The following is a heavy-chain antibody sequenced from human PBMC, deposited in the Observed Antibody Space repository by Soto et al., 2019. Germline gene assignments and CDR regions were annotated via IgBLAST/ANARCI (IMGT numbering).Heavy chain of an antibody. CDR2: IYYSGST. D-gene: IGHD2-15*01. V-gene: IGHV4-39*01. Sequence: SETLSLTCTVSGGSISSSSYYRGWIRQPPGKGLEWIGSIYYSGSTYYNPSLKSRVTISVDTSKNQFSLKLSSVTAADTAVYYCARQKPEDCSGGSCYIGIYYYYYMDVWGKGTTVTVSS. CDR1: GGSISSSSYY. CDR3: ARQKPEDCSGGSCYIGIYYYYYMDV. J-gene: IGHJ6*03.